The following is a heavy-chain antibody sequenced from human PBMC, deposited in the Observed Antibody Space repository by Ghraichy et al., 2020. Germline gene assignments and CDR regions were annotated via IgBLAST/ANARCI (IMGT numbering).Heavy chain of an antibody. J-gene: IGHJ3*02. D-gene: IGHD2-21*01. V-gene: IGHV3-30*04. CDR1: GFTFSSYA. CDR3: ARDRNYCGGDCYPLYAFDI. Sequence: GGSLRLSCAASGFTFSSYAMHWVRQAPGKGLEWVAVISYDGSNKYYADSVKGRFTISRDNSKNTLYLQMNSLRAEDTAVYYCARDRNYCGGDCYPLYAFDIWGQGTMVTVSS. CDR2: ISYDGSNK.